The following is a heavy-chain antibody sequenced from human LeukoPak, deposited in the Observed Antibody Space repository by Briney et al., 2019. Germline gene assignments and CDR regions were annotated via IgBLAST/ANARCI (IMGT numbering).Heavy chain of an antibody. CDR2: ISSSSSYI. J-gene: IGHJ5*02. D-gene: IGHD1-26*01. CDR3: ARDLAVGATGFDP. Sequence: GGSLRLSCAASGFTFSSYSMNWVRQAPGKGLEWVSSISSSSSYIYYADSVKGRFTISRDNAKNSLYLQMNSLRAEDTAVYYCARDLAVGATGFDPWSQGTLVTVSS. V-gene: IGHV3-21*01. CDR1: GFTFSSYS.